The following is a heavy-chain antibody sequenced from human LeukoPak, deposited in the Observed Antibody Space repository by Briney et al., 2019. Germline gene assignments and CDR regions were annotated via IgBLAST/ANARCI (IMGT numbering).Heavy chain of an antibody. CDR3: ARGSGYAGSDI. CDR2: INNDGSST. J-gene: IGHJ3*02. CDR1: GFTFSTYW. Sequence: GGSLRLSCAASGFTFSTYWMHWVRQAPGKGLVWVSRINNDGSSTSYADSVKGRFTISRDNAKNTLYLEMNSLTAEDTAVYYCARGSGYAGSDIWGQRTMVTVSS. D-gene: IGHD5-12*01. V-gene: IGHV3-74*01.